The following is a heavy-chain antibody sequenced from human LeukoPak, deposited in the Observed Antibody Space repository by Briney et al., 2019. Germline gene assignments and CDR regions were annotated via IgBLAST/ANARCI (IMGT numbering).Heavy chain of an antibody. V-gene: IGHV3-23*01. J-gene: IGHJ4*02. CDR1: GFTFSSYV. Sequence: GGSLRLSCAASGFTFSSYVMNWVRQAPGKGLEWVSTISGSGGSTYYADSVKGRFTISRDNSKNTLYLQMNSLRAEDTAVYYCARGGYGFDYWGQGTLVTVSS. CDR3: ARGGYGFDY. CDR2: ISGSGGST. D-gene: IGHD5-12*01.